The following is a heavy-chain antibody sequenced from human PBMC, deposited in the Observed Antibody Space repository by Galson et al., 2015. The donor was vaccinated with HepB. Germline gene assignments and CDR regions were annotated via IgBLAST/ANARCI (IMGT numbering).Heavy chain of an antibody. CDR2: ISSSSSTI. J-gene: IGHJ6*03. CDR1: GFTFSSYS. CDR3: ARDGYYYGSGSYYGGYYYYYMDV. Sequence: SLRLSCAASGFTFSSYSMNWVRQAPGKGLEWVSYISSSSSTIYYADSVKGRFTISRDNAKNSLYLQMNSLRAEDTAVYYCARDGYYYGSGSYYGGYYYYYMDVWGKGTTVTVSS. V-gene: IGHV3-48*01. D-gene: IGHD3-10*01.